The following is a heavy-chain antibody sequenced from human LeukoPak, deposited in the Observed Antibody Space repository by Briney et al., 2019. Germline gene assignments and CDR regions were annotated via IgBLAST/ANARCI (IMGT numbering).Heavy chain of an antibody. Sequence: GSVKVSCKASGYTFTSYYMHWLRQAPGQGLEWMGLINSTGGSTGYAQKLQGRVTMTRDMPTSADYMELSSLRSEDTAIYYCARDKSVGDNAWWFDPWGQGTLVTVSS. CDR1: GYTFTSYY. CDR2: INSTGGST. D-gene: IGHD1-26*01. J-gene: IGHJ5*02. V-gene: IGHV1-46*01. CDR3: ARDKSVGDNAWWFDP.